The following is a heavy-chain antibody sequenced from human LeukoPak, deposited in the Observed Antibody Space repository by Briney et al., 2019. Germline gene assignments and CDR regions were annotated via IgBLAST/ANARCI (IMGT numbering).Heavy chain of an antibody. V-gene: IGHV4-61*05. CDR3: ARHSQQNYDRPFDF. CDR2: IYYSGTT. J-gene: IGHJ3*01. D-gene: IGHD3-22*01. Sequence: PSETLSLTCTVSGGSISSSSYYWGWIRQPPGKGLEWIGYIYYSGTTNYNPSLRSRVTMSVGTSKNQFSLKLSSVTAADTAVYYCARHSQQNYDRPFDFWGQGTMVTVSP. CDR1: GGSISSSSYY.